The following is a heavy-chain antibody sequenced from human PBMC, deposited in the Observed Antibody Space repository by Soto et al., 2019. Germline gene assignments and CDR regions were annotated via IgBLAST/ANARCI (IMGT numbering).Heavy chain of an antibody. D-gene: IGHD3-3*01. J-gene: IGHJ4*02. V-gene: IGHV1-18*01. CDR3: ARGTYYDFWSGPSLFDY. CDR2: ISAYNGNT. Sequence: ASVKVSCKASGYTFTSSGSSWVRQAPGQGLEWMGWISAYNGNTNYAQKLQGRVTMTTDTSTSTAYMELRSLRSDDTAVYYCARGTYYDFWSGPSLFDYWGQGTLVTVSS. CDR1: GYTFTSSG.